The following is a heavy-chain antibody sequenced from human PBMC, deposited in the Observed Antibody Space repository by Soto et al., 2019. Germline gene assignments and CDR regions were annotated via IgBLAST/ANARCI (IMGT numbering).Heavy chain of an antibody. Sequence: PSETLSLTCTVSGGSITSGDYYWSWIRQPPGKGLEWIGFIYYSGSTYFNPSLRSRVTISLDPSKTQFSLKLSSVTAADTAVYYCARDQGYSYGSFDSWGQGTLVT. D-gene: IGHD5-18*01. CDR3: ARDQGYSYGSFDS. CDR2: IYYSGST. CDR1: GGSITSGDYY. V-gene: IGHV4-30-4*01. J-gene: IGHJ4*02.